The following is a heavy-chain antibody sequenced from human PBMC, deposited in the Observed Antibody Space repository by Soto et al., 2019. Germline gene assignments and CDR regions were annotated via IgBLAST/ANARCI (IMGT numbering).Heavy chain of an antibody. CDR1: GLSFGDDA. J-gene: IGHJ6*02. D-gene: IGHD3-3*01. V-gene: IGHV3-30-3*01. CDR3: ARDVGTQMDFWSTSGMDV. CDR2: ITYDGSTK. Sequence: GGSLRLSCAASGLSFGDDAMHWVRQAPGKGLEWVAVITYDGSTKFYADSVRGRFTISRDNSKSTLYLQMASLISKDTAAYYCARDVGTQMDFWSTSGMDVWGQGTTVTVSS.